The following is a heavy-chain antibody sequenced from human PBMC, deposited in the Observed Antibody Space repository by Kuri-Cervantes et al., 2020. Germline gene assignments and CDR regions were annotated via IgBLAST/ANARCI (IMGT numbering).Heavy chain of an antibody. J-gene: IGHJ5*02. Sequence: EPLKISCAVYGGSFSGYYWSWIRQPPGKGLEWIGEINHSGSTNYNPSLKSRVTISVDTSKNQFSLKLSSVTAADTAVYYCASGDYYDSSGYPAWGQGTLVTVSS. CDR3: ASGDYYDSSGYPA. CDR1: GGSFSGYY. V-gene: IGHV4-34*01. D-gene: IGHD3-22*01. CDR2: INHSGST.